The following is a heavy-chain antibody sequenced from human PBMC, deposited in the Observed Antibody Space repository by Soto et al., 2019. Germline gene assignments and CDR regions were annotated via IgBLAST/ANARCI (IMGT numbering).Heavy chain of an antibody. V-gene: IGHV4-61*01. CDR1: GGSVSSGSYY. Sequence: PSETLSLTCTVSGGSVSSGSYYWSWIRQPPGKGLEWIGYIYYSGSTNYNPSLKSRVTISVDTSKNQFSLKLSSVTAADTAVYYWERKPLMVYGPFDIWGQVKMVTVSS. CDR2: IYYSGST. D-gene: IGHD2-8*01. J-gene: IGHJ3*02. CDR3: ERKPLMVYGPFDI.